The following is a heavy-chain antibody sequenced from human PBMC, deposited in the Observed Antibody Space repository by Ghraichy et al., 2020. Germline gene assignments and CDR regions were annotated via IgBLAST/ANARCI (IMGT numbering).Heavy chain of an antibody. Sequence: SETLSLTCAVYGGSFSGYYWSWIRQPPGKGLEWIGEINHSGSTNYNPSLKSRVTISVDTSKNQFSLKLSSVTAADTAVYYCARAPQLVPAAIPFPWGQGTLVTVSS. D-gene: IGHD2-2*02. V-gene: IGHV4-34*01. CDR2: INHSGST. CDR1: GGSFSGYY. J-gene: IGHJ5*02. CDR3: ARAPQLVPAAIPFP.